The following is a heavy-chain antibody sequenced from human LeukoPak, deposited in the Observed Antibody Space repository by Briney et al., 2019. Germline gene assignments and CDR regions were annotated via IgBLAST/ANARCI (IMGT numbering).Heavy chain of an antibody. CDR3: ARDLELERNRWNYFES. D-gene: IGHD1-1*01. CDR2: IHYSGDT. Sequence: PSEILSLTCTVSGGSISSFFWSWIRQPPGKGLEWIGSIHYSGDTKYNPFLKSRVSLSVDTSKQQFSLRLSSVTAADTAVYYCARDLELERNRWNYFESWGQGTLLTVSS. J-gene: IGHJ4*02. V-gene: IGHV4-59*01. CDR1: GGSISSFF.